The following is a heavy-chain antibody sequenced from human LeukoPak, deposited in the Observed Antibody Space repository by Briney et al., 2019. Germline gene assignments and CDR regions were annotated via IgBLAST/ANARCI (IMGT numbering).Heavy chain of an antibody. V-gene: IGHV1-2*02. D-gene: IGHD2-15*01. CDR1: GYTFTGYY. Sequence: ASVKVSCKASGYTFTGYYMHWVRQAPGQGLEWMGWINPNSGGTNYAQKSQGRVTMTTDTSTRTAYMELRSLRFDDTAVYYCARDGLPYLGYCSGGSCDAVAWGQGTLVTVSS. CDR3: ARDGLPYLGYCSGGSCDAVA. J-gene: IGHJ5*02. CDR2: INPNSGGT.